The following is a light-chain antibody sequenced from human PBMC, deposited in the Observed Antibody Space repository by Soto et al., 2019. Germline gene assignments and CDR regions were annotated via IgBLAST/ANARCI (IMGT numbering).Light chain of an antibody. Sequence: QPVLTPSSSASASLGSSVKLTCTLSSGHSTYIIAWHQQQPGKAPRYLMKLEGSGSYNKGSGIPDRFSGSSSGADRYLTISNLQFEDEADYYCETWDTNVVVFGGGTKLTVL. CDR2: LEGSGSY. CDR3: ETWDTNVVV. CDR1: SGHSTYI. V-gene: IGLV4-60*02. J-gene: IGLJ2*01.